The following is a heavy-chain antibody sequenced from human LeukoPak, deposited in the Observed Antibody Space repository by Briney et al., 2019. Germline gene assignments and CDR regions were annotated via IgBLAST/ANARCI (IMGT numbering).Heavy chain of an antibody. Sequence: GASVRVSCKAYGYTFTSYDINWVRQAAGQGLEWMGWMNPNSGNTGYAQKFQGRITMARNTSISTAYMELSSLTSEDTPVYFCARRYDSGSYHLPHWGQGTLVTVSS. V-gene: IGHV1-8*01. J-gene: IGHJ4*02. CDR2: MNPNSGNT. CDR1: GYTFTSYD. CDR3: ARRYDSGSYHLPH. D-gene: IGHD3-10*01.